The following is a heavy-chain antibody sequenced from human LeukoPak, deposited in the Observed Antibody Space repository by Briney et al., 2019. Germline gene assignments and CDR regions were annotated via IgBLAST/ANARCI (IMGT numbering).Heavy chain of an antibody. D-gene: IGHD6-19*01. V-gene: IGHV3-74*01. CDR1: GFTFSSYW. CDR3: ARGSSGWYELFDY. J-gene: IGHJ4*02. CDR2: INSDGSST. Sequence: GGSLRLSFSASGFTFSSYWMHWVRQAPGKGLVWVSRINSDGSSTSYADPVKGRFTISRDNAKNTLYLQMNSLRAEDTAVYYCARGSSGWYELFDYWGQGTLVTVSS.